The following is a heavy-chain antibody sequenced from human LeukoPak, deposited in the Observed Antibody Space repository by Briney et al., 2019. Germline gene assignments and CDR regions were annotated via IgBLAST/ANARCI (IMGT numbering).Heavy chain of an antibody. CDR2: IYHSGST. J-gene: IGHJ6*02. CDR3: ARDRIGYGMDV. Sequence: PSETLSLTCAVSGGSNSSGGYSWSWIRQPPGKGLEWIGYIYHSGSTYYNPSLKSRVTISVDRSKNQFSLKLSSVTAADTAVYYCARDRIGYGMDVWGQGTTVTVSS. CDR1: GGSNSSGGYS. V-gene: IGHV4-30-2*01.